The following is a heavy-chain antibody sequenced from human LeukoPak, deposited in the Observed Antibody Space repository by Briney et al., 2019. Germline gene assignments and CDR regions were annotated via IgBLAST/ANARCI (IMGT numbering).Heavy chain of an antibody. Sequence: GGSLRLSCVASGFTFSSYEMTWVRQAPGKGLEWVSYISSSGSTIYYTDSVKGRFTISRDNAKNSLYLQMNSLRAEDTAVYYCARDLSGIAGYTYGRGIDDWGQGTLVTVSS. D-gene: IGHD5-18*01. CDR3: ARDLSGIAGYTYGRGIDD. J-gene: IGHJ4*02. V-gene: IGHV3-48*03. CDR1: GFTFSSYE. CDR2: ISSSGSTI.